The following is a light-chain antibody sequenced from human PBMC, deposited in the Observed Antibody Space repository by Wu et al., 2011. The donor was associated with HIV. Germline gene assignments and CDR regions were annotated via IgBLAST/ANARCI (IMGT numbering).Light chain of an antibody. V-gene: IGKV1-27*01. Sequence: VTITCRASQSISSYLNWYQQKPGKPPKVLIYATSTLQSGSISFSGSGSGTDFTLTISSLQPEDVATYYCQKYNTAPWTFGQGTKVEMK. CDR3: QKYNTAPWT. CDR1: QSISSY. CDR2: ATS. J-gene: IGKJ1*01.